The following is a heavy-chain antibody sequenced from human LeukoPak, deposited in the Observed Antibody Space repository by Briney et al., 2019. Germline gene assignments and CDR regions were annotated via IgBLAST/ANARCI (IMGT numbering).Heavy chain of an antibody. CDR3: ARADRSGYFGNVVAFDI. D-gene: IGHD3-22*01. Sequence: SETLSLTCTVSGGSVNSGSYSWTWIRQPAGKGLEWIGRIHISGSTDYTPSLKSRVTISVDTSKNQFSLKLSSVTAADTAVYYCARADRSGYFGNVVAFDIWGQGTMVTVSS. CDR2: IHISGST. CDR1: GGSVNSGSYS. J-gene: IGHJ3*02. V-gene: IGHV4-61*02.